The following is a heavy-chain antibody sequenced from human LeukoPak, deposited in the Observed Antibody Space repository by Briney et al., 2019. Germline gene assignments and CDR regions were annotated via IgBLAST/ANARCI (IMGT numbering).Heavy chain of an antibody. CDR1: GYTFTSYD. J-gene: IGHJ5*02. Sequence: ASVKVSCKASGYTFTSYDINWVRQATGQGLEWMGWMNPNSGNTGYAQKFQGRVTMTRNTSISTAYMELRSPRSDDTAVYYCARDIPMGIAVAGGYNWFDPWGQGTLVTVSS. D-gene: IGHD6-19*01. CDR3: ARDIPMGIAVAGGYNWFDP. V-gene: IGHV1-8*01. CDR2: MNPNSGNT.